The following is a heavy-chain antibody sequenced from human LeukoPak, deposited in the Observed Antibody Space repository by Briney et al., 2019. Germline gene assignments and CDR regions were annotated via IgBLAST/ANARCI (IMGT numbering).Heavy chain of an antibody. D-gene: IGHD3-10*01. Sequence: PGGSLRLSCAASGFTFSSYAMHWVRQAPGKGLEYVSAISSNGGSTYYADSVKGRFTISRDNSKNTLYLQMGSLRAEDMAVYYCARDYYGELDTRMLDIWGQGTMVTVSS. J-gene: IGHJ3*02. V-gene: IGHV3-64*02. CDR1: GFTFSSYA. CDR3: ARDYYGELDTRMLDI. CDR2: ISSNGGST.